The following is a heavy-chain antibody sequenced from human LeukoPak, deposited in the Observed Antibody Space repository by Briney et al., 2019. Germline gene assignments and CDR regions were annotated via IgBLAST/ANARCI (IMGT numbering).Heavy chain of an antibody. CDR2: IYSGGST. D-gene: IGHD3-9*01. J-gene: IGHJ4*02. CDR1: GFTVSSNY. V-gene: IGHV3-53*01. CDR3: AKEGVGYDILTGYYEGYYFDY. Sequence: PGGSLRLSCAASGFTVSSNYMSWVRQAPGKGLEWVSVIYSGGSTYYADSVKGRFTISRDNSKNTLYLQMNSLRAEDTAVYYCAKEGVGYDILTGYYEGYYFDYWGQGTLVTVSS.